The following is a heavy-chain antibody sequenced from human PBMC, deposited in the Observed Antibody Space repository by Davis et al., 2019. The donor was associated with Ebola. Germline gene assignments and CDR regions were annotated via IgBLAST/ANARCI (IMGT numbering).Heavy chain of an antibody. CDR2: IYYSGST. J-gene: IGHJ4*02. Sequence: SETLSLTCTVYGGSFSGYYWSWIRQPPGKGLEWIGYIYYSGSTNYNPSLKSRVTISVDTSKNQFSLKLSSVTAADTAVYYCAKLQWLVLYWGQGTLVTVSS. CDR3: AKLQWLVLY. D-gene: IGHD6-19*01. CDR1: GGSFSGYY. V-gene: IGHV4-59*08.